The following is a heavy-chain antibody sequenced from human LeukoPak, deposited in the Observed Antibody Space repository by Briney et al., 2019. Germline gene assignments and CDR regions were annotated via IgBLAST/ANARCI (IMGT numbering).Heavy chain of an antibody. CDR1: GLTFSAYT. CDR3: ARDWRFLGY. J-gene: IGHJ4*02. Sequence: PGGSLRLSCAASGLTFSAYTMNWVRQAPGKGLEWVSSINGRSDNLYYADSVMGRFTISRDNAKNSLYLQMNSLRAEDTAVYYCARDWRFLGYWGQGTLVTVSS. CDR2: INGRSDNL. D-gene: IGHD3-3*01. V-gene: IGHV3-48*01.